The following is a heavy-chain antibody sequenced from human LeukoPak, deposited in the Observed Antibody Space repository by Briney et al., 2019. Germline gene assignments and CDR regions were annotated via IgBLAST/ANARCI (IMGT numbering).Heavy chain of an antibody. CDR1: GGTLITHY. J-gene: IGHJ4*02. V-gene: IGHV1-69*02. Sequence: SVKVSCKASGGTLITHYISWVRQAPGQGLEWMGRIVPMVGIANYAQKFQGRVTITADRSTNTAYMEVSSLKFEDTAVYYCARGGWELPTDWGQGTLVTVSS. CDR3: ARGGWELPTD. CDR2: IVPMVGIA. D-gene: IGHD1-26*01.